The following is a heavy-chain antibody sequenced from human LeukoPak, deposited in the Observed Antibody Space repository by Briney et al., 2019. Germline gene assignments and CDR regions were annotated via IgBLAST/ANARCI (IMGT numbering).Heavy chain of an antibody. J-gene: IGHJ4*02. D-gene: IGHD6-19*01. V-gene: IGHV3-23*01. Sequence: GGSLRRSCAATGFTFSSYAKSWVRQAPGKGLEWVSAISGSGGSTYYADSVKGRFTISRDNSKNTLYLQMNSLRAEDTAVYYCAKALTGYSSGRIDYWGQGTLVTVSS. CDR3: AKALTGYSSGRIDY. CDR2: ISGSGGST. CDR1: GFTFSSYA.